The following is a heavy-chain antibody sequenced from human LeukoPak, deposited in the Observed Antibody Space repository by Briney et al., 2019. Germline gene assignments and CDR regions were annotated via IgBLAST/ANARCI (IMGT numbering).Heavy chain of an antibody. CDR2: ISYDGSNK. CDR3: AKDRSSGWYWVGFGRSGLFDY. D-gene: IGHD6-19*01. CDR1: GFTFSSYG. V-gene: IGHV3-30*18. Sequence: PGRSLRLSCAASGFTFSSYGMHWVRQAPGKGLEWVAVISYDGSNKYYADSVKGRFTISRDNSKNTLYLQMNSLRAEDTAVHYCAKDRSSGWYWVGFGRSGLFDYWGQGTLVTVSS. J-gene: IGHJ4*02.